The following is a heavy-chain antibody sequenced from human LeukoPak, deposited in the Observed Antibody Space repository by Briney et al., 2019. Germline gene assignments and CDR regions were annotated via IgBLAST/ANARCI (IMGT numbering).Heavy chain of an antibody. J-gene: IGHJ4*02. D-gene: IGHD2-15*01. CDR2: IYSGDNA. CDR1: GFTVGSSY. CDR3: AKGSASPRPYYFDY. Sequence: PGGSLRLSCAASGFTVGSSYMTWVRQAPGKGLEWVSIIYSGDNAYYADSVRGRFTISRDSSKNTLYLQMNSLRAEDTAVYYCAKGSASPRPYYFDYWGQGILVTVSS. V-gene: IGHV3-53*01.